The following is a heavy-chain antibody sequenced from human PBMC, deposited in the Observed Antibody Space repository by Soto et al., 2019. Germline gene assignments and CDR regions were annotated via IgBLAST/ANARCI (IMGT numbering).Heavy chain of an antibody. J-gene: IGHJ5*02. CDR2: IYYSGST. CDR1: GGSISSSSYY. CDR3: ARHRYRVGGTATWWFDP. Sequence: QLQLQESGPGLVKPSETLSLTCTVSGGSISSSSYYWGWIRQPPGKGLEWIGSIYYSGSTYYNPSLKSRVTISVDTAKNQFSLKLGSGAAADTAVYYCARHRYRVGGTATWWFDPWGQGTLVTVSS. V-gene: IGHV4-39*01. D-gene: IGHD1-26*01.